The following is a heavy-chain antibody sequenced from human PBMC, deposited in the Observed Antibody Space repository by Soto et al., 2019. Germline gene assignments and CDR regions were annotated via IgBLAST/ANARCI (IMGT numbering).Heavy chain of an antibody. CDR1: GGTFSRYT. Sequence: SVKVSCKASGGTFSRYTISWVRQAPGQGLEXMGRIXPNLGIENYAXXFQGRVTXXADNYTSTDYMELSSLRYEDTAVYYCARRGEDVWGQGTTVTVYS. J-gene: IGHJ6*02. D-gene: IGHD2-21*01. CDR3: ARRGEDV. CDR2: IXPNLGIE. V-gene: IGHV1-69*02.